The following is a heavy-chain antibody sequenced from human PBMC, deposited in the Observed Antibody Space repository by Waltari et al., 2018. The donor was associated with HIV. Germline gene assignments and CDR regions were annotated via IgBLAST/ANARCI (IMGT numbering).Heavy chain of an antibody. CDR2: IYYSGST. CDR1: GGSISSFY. V-gene: IGHV4-59*01. D-gene: IGHD6-6*01. J-gene: IGHJ4*02. Sequence: QVQLQESGPGLVKPSETLSLTCTVSGGSISSFYWSSIRQPPGQGLEWIGYIYYSGSTNSSPALKSRVTISVDTSKNQFSRKLSSVTAADTAVYYCARAGKQLEEVFPTYYFDYWGQGTLVTVSS. CDR3: ARAGKQLEEVFPTYYFDY.